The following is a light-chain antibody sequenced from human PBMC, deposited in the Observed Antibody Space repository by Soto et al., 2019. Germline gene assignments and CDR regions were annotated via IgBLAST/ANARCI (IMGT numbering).Light chain of an antibody. CDR3: QQYNSYSRT. CDR1: QSISSW. Sequence: EIQVTQSPSTLSASLGDRVTLPCGASQSISSWLAWYQQKPVKAPKLLIFDASSLERGVPSRFSGSRYGTEFNLTISSLQTDDLATYYCQQYNSYSRTFGQGTKVDI. CDR2: DAS. J-gene: IGKJ1*01. V-gene: IGKV1-5*01.